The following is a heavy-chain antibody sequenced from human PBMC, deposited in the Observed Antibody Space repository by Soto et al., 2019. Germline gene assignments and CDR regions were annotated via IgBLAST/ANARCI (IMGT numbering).Heavy chain of an antibody. J-gene: IGHJ6*01. V-gene: IGHV3-33*07. CDR2: SWYDGTNK. Sequence: GGSLRLSFAASGFTLNTYGMYWVRQAPGKGLEWVAVSWYDGTNKDYADSVKGRFTISRDNSRNTLYLQMNSLRAEDTAVYYCARVYQLWSPYFYYYMDGWGQGTTVTVS. CDR1: GFTLNTYG. CDR3: ARVYQLWSPYFYYYMDG. D-gene: IGHD5-18*01.